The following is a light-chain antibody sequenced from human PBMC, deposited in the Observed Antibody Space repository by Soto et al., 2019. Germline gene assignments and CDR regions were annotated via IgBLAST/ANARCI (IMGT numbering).Light chain of an antibody. V-gene: IGLV2-14*01. CDR3: SSYSSSSTLVL. Sequence: QSALTQPASVSGSPGQSITISCIGSSSDIGGYKSVSWYQQHPGKAPKLMIYDVSNRPSGVSNRFSGSKSGNTASLTISGLQAEDEADYYCSSYSSSSTLVLFGGGTKLTVL. CDR1: SSDIGGYKS. CDR2: DVS. J-gene: IGLJ2*01.